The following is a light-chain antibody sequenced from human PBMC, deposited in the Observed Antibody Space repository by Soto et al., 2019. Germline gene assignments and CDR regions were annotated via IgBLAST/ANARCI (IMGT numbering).Light chain of an antibody. Sequence: EVLTTQSPATLSVSPWEIATLSCRASQGLGTNLAWYQQKPGQAPRLLIYAASTRATGVPGRFSGSGSGTEFTLTISSLQSEDFAVYYCQKYGNFWTFGQGTKVDIK. CDR2: AAS. V-gene: IGKV3-15*01. CDR1: QGLGTN. CDR3: QKYGNFWT. J-gene: IGKJ1*01.